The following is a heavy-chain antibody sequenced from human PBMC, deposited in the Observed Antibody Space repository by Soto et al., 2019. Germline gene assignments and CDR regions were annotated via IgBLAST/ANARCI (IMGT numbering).Heavy chain of an antibody. Sequence: AETLALTCSVSGDSVSSCDYYWSWIRQPPVKVLEWIGHVYFSGSTNYIPSLKSRLTMSVYTAKNQFSLKLNSVTAADTAVYYGERLRVETYMIYWSDPWAQGTQVTVPS. CDR1: GDSVSSCDYY. CDR3: ERLRVETYMIYWSDP. V-gene: IGHV4-61*08. CDR2: VYFSGST. J-gene: IGHJ5*02. D-gene: IGHD3-16*01.